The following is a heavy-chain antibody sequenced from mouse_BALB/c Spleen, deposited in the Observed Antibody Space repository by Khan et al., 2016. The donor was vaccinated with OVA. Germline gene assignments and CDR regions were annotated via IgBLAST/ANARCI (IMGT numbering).Heavy chain of an antibody. J-gene: IGHJ3*01. V-gene: IGHV1-4*01. CDR2: INPSNDYT. D-gene: IGHD3-2*01. CDR3: ARSGQLGLRGGFTY. CDR1: GYTFTTYT. Sequence: VQLQQSGAELARPGASVKMSCKTSGYTFTTYTLHWVKQRPGRSLEWIGYINPSNDYTHYNQKFKAKSTLTADKSSSTAYMQLSSLTSEDSAVYYCARSGQLGLRGGFTYWGQGTLVTVSA.